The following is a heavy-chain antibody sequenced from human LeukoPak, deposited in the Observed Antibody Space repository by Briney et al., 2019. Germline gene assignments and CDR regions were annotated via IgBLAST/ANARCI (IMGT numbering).Heavy chain of an antibody. Sequence: GGSLRLSCAASGFTFSSYWMHWIRHAPGKGLVWVSRIKRDGGSPAYADSVKGRFTISRDNAKNTLYLQMNSLRAEDTAVYYCAKDDYYDTSGYRDWGQGTLVTVSS. CDR1: GFTFSSYW. V-gene: IGHV3-74*01. CDR2: IKRDGGSP. CDR3: AKDDYYDTSGYRD. D-gene: IGHD3-22*01. J-gene: IGHJ4*02.